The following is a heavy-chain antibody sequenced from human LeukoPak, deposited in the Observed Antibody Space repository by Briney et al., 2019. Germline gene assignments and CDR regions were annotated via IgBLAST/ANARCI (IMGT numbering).Heavy chain of an antibody. CDR2: INPNSVGT. J-gene: IGHJ5*02. CDR1: GYAFTGYY. Sequence: GASVKVSCKASGYAFTGYYMHWVRQAPGQGLEWMGWINPNSVGTNYAQKFQGRVTMTRDTSISTAYMELSRLGSDDTAVYYCGRDGFRQGGEAWGQGTLVTVSS. CDR3: GRDGFRQGGEA. V-gene: IGHV1-2*02. D-gene: IGHD2-15*01.